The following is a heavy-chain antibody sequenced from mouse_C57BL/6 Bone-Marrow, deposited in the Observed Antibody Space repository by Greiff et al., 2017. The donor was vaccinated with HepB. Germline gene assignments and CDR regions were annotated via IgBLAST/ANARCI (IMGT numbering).Heavy chain of an antibody. CDR1: GYTFTSYW. Sequence: QVQLQQPGTELVKPGASVKLSCKASGYTFTSYWMHWVKQRPGQGLEWIGNINPSNGGTNYNEKFKSKATLTVDKSSSTAYMQLSSPTSEDSAVYYCARSRLRRYWYFDVWGTGTTVTVSS. CDR3: ARSRLRRYWYFDV. D-gene: IGHD2-4*01. CDR2: INPSNGGT. J-gene: IGHJ1*03. V-gene: IGHV1-53*01.